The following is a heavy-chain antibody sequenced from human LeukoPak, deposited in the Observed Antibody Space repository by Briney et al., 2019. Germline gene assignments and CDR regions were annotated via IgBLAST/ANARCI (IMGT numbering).Heavy chain of an antibody. J-gene: IGHJ3*02. CDR3: AKDLGATGAFDI. V-gene: IGHV3-23*01. CDR1: GFTFSSSV. Sequence: PGGSLRLSCAASGFTFSSSVMTWVRQAPGKGLEWVSTISGSGGSTYYADSVKGRFTISRDNSKNTLYLQMNSLRAEDTAVYYCAKDLGATGAFDIWGQGTMVTVSS. D-gene: IGHD1-26*01. CDR2: ISGSGGST.